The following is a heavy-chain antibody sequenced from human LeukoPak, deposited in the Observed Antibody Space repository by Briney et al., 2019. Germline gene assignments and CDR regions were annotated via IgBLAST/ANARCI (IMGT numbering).Heavy chain of an antibody. CDR1: GFSFSSSW. Sequence: GGSLRLSCAASGFSFSSSWMHWVRQAPGKGLVWVSRINTDGTGTLYADFVKGRFTISRDNSKNTLYLQMNSLRAEDTAVYYCARDLAYSSSWTGWFDPWGQGTLVTVSS. CDR3: ARDLAYSSSWTGWFDP. D-gene: IGHD6-13*01. V-gene: IGHV3-74*01. J-gene: IGHJ5*02. CDR2: INTDGTGT.